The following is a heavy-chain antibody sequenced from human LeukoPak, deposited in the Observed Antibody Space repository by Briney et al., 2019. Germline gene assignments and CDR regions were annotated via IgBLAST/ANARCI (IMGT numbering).Heavy chain of an antibody. CDR3: ARELEAGSFDY. V-gene: IGHV3-33*01. CDR1: GFTFSSYG. J-gene: IGHJ4*02. Sequence: PGGSLRLSCAASGFTFSSYGMHWVRQAPGKGLEWVAVIWYDGSNKYYADSVKGRFTISRDNSKNTLYLQMNSLRAEDTAVYYCARELEAGSFDYWGQGTLVTVSS. CDR2: IWYDGSNK. D-gene: IGHD6-19*01.